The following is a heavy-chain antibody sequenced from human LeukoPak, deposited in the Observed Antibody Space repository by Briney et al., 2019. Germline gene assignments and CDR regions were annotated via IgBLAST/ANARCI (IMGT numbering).Heavy chain of an antibody. J-gene: IGHJ3*02. CDR1: GFTFDDYA. V-gene: IGHV3-9*03. Sequence: PGGSLRLSCAASGFTFDDYAMHWFRQVSGKGLEWVSGISWNSGNIGYADSVKGRFTISRDNAKNSLYLQMNSLRAEDMALYYCAKGVSGWDFDAFDIWGQGTMVTVSS. D-gene: IGHD6-19*01. CDR2: ISWNSGNI. CDR3: AKGVSGWDFDAFDI.